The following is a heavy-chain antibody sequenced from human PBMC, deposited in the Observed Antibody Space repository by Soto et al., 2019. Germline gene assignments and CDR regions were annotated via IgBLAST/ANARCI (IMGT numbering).Heavy chain of an antibody. J-gene: IGHJ4*02. CDR1: GYHFTAYG. CDR3: ARELNTDSSAYYSFAY. CDR2: VSTNNADT. V-gene: IGHV1-18*01. D-gene: IGHD3-22*01. Sequence: ASVKVSCKTSGYHFTAYGPAWLRQAPGQRPEWMGWVSTNNADTNYEEKFQGRVTMTTDKSTTTTYMELRSLRSDDTAVYYCARELNTDSSAYYSFAYWGQGTLVTVSS.